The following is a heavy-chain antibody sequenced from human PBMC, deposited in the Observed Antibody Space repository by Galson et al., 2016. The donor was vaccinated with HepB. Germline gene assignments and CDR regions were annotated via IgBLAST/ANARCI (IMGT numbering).Heavy chain of an antibody. J-gene: IGHJ2*01. CDR2: ISGSGGNS. CDR3: AKDYYDSSGYRSYWYFDL. V-gene: IGHV3-23*01. CDR1: GFTFSSYA. D-gene: IGHD3-22*01. Sequence: PRLSCAASGFTFSSYAMSWVRQAPGKGLEWVSAISGSGGNSYYADSVKGRFTISRDNSKNTLYVQMHSLRAEDTAVYYCAKDYYDSSGYRSYWYFDLWGRGTLVTVSA.